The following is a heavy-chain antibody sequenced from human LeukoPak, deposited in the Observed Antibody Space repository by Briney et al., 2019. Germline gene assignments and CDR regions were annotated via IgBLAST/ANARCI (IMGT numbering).Heavy chain of an antibody. CDR2: VYYSGDT. J-gene: IGHJ3*02. Sequence: PSETLSLTCTASGGSISTYTFYWAWIRPPPGKGLEWIGSVYYSGDTKYNPSLMSRVTMTVDTSKNQLSLKLRFGTAADAAVYFCVSEGWFGSNTDAFDIWGQGTMVTVTS. CDR3: VSEGWFGSNTDAFDI. V-gene: IGHV4-39*07. D-gene: IGHD2-15*01. CDR1: GGSISTYTFY.